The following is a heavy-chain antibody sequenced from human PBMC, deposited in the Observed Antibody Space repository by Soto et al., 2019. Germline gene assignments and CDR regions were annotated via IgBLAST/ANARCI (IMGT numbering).Heavy chain of an antibody. Sequence: SETLSLTCTVSGGSISSSSCYWGWIRQPPGKGLEWIGSIYYSGSTYYNPSLKSRVTISVDTSKNQFSLKLSSVTAADTAVYYCARRWGYSFDYWGQETLVTVSS. V-gene: IGHV4-39*01. D-gene: IGHD7-27*01. J-gene: IGHJ4*02. CDR1: GGSISSSSCY. CDR3: ARRWGYSFDY. CDR2: IYYSGST.